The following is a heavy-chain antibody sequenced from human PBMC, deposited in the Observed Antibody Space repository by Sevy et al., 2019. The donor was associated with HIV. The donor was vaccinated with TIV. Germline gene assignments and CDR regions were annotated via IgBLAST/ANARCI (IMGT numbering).Heavy chain of an antibody. V-gene: IGHV1-18*01. CDR3: ARVPTYYYGSATYFDS. D-gene: IGHD3-10*01. J-gene: IGHJ4*02. CDR1: GYTFSSNG. Sequence: ASVKVSCKASGYTFSSNGITWVRQAPGQGLEWMGWIGLYNGNSNHAQKFRDRVTMTADTSTSTAYMELRSLRSDDTAVYYCARVPTYYYGSATYFDSWGQGSLVTVSS. CDR2: IGLYNGNS.